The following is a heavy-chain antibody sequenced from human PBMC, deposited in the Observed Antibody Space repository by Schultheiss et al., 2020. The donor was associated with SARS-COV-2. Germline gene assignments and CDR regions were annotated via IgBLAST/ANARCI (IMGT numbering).Heavy chain of an antibody. CDR1: GYTFSDHY. J-gene: IGHJ4*02. V-gene: IGHV1-2*04. CDR2: INPNSGGT. CDR3: ARSFNRVATVFDY. Sequence: ASVKVSCKASGYTFSDHYVHWVRQAPGQGLEWMGWINPNSGGTIYAQKFQAWVTMTRDTSISTVYMELSSLRSEDTALYYCARSFNRVATVFDYWGQGTLVTVSS. D-gene: IGHD5-12*01.